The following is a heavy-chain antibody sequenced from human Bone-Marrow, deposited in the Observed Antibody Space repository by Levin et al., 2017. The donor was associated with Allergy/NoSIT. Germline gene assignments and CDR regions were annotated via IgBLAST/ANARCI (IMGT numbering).Heavy chain of an antibody. CDR3: ATSDPRGWLQLGSVLVN. CDR2: ISTGGGSS. CDR1: GFTFSSSP. D-gene: IGHD5-24*01. V-gene: IGHV3-23*01. Sequence: PGGSLRLSCAASGFTFSSSPMSWVRQAPGKGLEWVSAISTGGGSSFTAESVKGRFTIARDNSKNTLYLQMNSLAAEDTAVYYCATSDPRGWLQLGSVLVNWGQGTLVTVSS. J-gene: IGHJ4*02.